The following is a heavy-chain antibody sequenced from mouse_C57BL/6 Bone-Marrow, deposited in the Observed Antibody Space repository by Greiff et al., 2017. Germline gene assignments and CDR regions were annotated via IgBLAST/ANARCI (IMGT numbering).Heavy chain of an antibody. CDR1: GFTFSDYY. V-gene: IGHV5-16*01. J-gene: IGHJ3*01. CDR3: ARVHYGFAY. Sequence: EVQLQESEGGLVQPGSSMKLSCTASGFTFSDYYMAWVRQVPEKGLEWVANINYDGSSTYYLDSLKSRFIISRDNAKNILYLQMSSLKSEDTATYYCARVHYGFAYWGQGTLVTVSA. CDR2: INYDGSST. D-gene: IGHD1-1*01.